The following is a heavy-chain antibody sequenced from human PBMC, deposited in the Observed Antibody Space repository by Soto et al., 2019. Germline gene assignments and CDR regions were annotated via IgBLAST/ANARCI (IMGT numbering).Heavy chain of an antibody. Sequence: SETLSLTCTVSGGSISSYYWSWIRQPPGKGLEWIGYIYYSGSTNYNPSLKSRVTISVDTSKNQFSLKLSSVTAADTAVYYCARGGNEYYYDSSGYFSLDYYGMDVWGQGTTVT. CDR3: ARGGNEYYYDSSGYFSLDYYGMDV. CDR2: IYYSGST. CDR1: GGSISSYY. V-gene: IGHV4-59*01. J-gene: IGHJ6*02. D-gene: IGHD3-22*01.